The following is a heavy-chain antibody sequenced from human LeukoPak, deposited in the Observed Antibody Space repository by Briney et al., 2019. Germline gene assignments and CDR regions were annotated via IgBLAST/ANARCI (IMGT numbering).Heavy chain of an antibody. Sequence: SETLSLTCSVSGGSISSHYWSWIRQPPGKELEWIGYIYYTGTTNYKPSLKSRVTISVDTSKNQFSLNLTSVTAADTAAYYCARAYSSSSGRPCDYWGQGTLVTVSS. J-gene: IGHJ4*02. V-gene: IGHV4-59*11. CDR3: ARAYSSSSGRPCDY. D-gene: IGHD6-6*01. CDR1: GGSISSHY. CDR2: IYYTGTT.